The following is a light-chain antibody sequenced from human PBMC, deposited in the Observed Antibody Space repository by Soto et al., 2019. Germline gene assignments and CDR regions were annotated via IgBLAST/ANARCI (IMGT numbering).Light chain of an antibody. Sequence: DIVMTQSPDSLAVSLGERATINCKSSQSVLYSSNNKNYLAWYQQKPGQPPKLLIYWASTRESGVHDRFSGSGSVTDFTLTISSLQAEDVAVYYCQQYYSTPPTFGQGTKVEIK. CDR1: QSVLYSSNNKNY. V-gene: IGKV4-1*01. CDR3: QQYYSTPPT. CDR2: WAS. J-gene: IGKJ1*01.